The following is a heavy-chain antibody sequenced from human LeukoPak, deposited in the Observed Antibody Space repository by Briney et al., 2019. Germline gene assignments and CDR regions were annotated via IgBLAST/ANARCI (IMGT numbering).Heavy chain of an antibody. CDR2: IIPILGIA. Sequence: GASVNVSCKASGGTFSSYAISWVRQAPGQGLEWMGRIIPILGIANYAQKFQGRVTITADKSTSTAYMELSSLRSEDTAVYYCARGGYCSGGSCYSADYWGQGTLVTVSS. CDR3: ARGGYCSGGSCYSADY. D-gene: IGHD2-15*01. V-gene: IGHV1-69*04. J-gene: IGHJ4*02. CDR1: GGTFSSYA.